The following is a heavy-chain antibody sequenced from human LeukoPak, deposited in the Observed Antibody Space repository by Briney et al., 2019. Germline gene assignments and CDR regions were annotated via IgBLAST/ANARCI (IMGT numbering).Heavy chain of an antibody. CDR3: AKLGSGYYSYFDY. CDR1: GFIVSNNY. J-gene: IGHJ4*02. V-gene: IGHV3-53*01. Sequence: PGGSLRLSCAASGFIVSNNYMNWVRQAPGKGLEWVSVIYSGGSTYYADSVKGRFTISRDNSKNTLYLQMNSLRAEDTAVYYCAKLGSGYYSYFDYWGQGTLVTVSS. CDR2: IYSGGST. D-gene: IGHD3-22*01.